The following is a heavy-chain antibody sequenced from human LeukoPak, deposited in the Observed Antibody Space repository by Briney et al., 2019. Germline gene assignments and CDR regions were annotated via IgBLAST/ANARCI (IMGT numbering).Heavy chain of an antibody. CDR2: IFFTGTT. V-gene: IGHV4-4*02. Sequence: PSETLSLTCAVSGASISSNNWWSWVRQPPGKGLEWIGEIFFTGTTIYNPSLKSRVSMSLDKSKNQFSLNLTSVTAADTAIYYCARVYCSSNSCYLDYWSQGTLVTVSS. CDR3: ARVYCSSNSCYLDY. D-gene: IGHD2-2*01. CDR1: GASISSNNW. J-gene: IGHJ4*02.